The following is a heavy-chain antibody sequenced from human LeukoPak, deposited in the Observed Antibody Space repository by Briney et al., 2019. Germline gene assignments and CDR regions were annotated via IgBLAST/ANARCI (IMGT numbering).Heavy chain of an antibody. CDR1: GFTVSSNY. CDR2: IYSGGST. J-gene: IGHJ4*02. CDR3: AKAHPIPTNKYYDSIVFDY. D-gene: IGHD3-22*01. Sequence: GGSLRLSCAASGFTVSSNYMSWVRQAPGKGLEWVSVIYSGGSTYYADSVKGRFTISRDNSKNTLYLQMNSLRAEDTAVYYCAKAHPIPTNKYYDSIVFDYWGQGTLVTVSS. V-gene: IGHV3-66*01.